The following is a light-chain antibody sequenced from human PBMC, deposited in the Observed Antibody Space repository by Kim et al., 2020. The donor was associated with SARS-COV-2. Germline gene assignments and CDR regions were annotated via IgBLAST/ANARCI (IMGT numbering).Light chain of an antibody. CDR2: DAS. V-gene: IGKV3-11*01. CDR3: QQRSNWPPT. Sequence: EIVLTQSPATLSLSPGERATLSCRASQSVSSYLAWYQQKPGQAPRLLIYDASNRATGIPARFSGSGSGTVFTLTISSLEPEDFAVYYCQQRSNWPPTFGQGKRLEIK. J-gene: IGKJ5*01. CDR1: QSVSSY.